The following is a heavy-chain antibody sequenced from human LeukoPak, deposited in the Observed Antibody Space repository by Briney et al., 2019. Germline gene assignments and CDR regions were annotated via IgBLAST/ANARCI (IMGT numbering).Heavy chain of an antibody. CDR1: GFTFSGYA. D-gene: IGHD3-10*01. J-gene: IGHJ4*02. Sequence: HPGGSLRLSCAASGFTFSGYAMSWVRQAPGKGLEWVSAISGSGGSTYYADSVKGRFTISRDNSKNTLYLQMNSLRAEDTAVYYCARRGPAITTMVRGVIMVSGINSFDYWGQGTLVTVSS. CDR3: ARRGPAITTMVRGVIMVSGINSFDY. CDR2: ISGSGGST. V-gene: IGHV3-23*01.